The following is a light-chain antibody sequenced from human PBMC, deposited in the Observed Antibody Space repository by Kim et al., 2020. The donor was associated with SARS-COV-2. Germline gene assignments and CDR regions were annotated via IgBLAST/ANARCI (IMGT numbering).Light chain of an antibody. Sequence: ALGQTVRITCQGDGLRSYSATWYQKKPGQAPMVVIYGKNNRPSGIPDRFSGSSSGNTASLTITGTQAGDEADYYCNSRDSNDYVVFGGGTKLTVL. CDR2: GKN. CDR3: NSRDSNDYVV. V-gene: IGLV3-19*01. J-gene: IGLJ2*01. CDR1: GLRSYS.